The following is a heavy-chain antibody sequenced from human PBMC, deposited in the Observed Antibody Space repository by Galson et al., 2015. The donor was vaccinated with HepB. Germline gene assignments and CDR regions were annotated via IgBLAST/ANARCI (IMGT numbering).Heavy chain of an antibody. V-gene: IGHV3-7*03. J-gene: IGHJ4*02. CDR3: ARDHWALGF. CDR1: GFTFNIYW. Sequence: SLRLSCAASGFTFNIYWMTWVRQAPGKGLEWVANIKEDESEEYYVDSVKGRFTISRDNAKNSLYLEMTSLRAEDTAVYFCARDHWALGFWGQGTLVTVSS. CDR2: IKEDESEE. D-gene: IGHD7-27*01.